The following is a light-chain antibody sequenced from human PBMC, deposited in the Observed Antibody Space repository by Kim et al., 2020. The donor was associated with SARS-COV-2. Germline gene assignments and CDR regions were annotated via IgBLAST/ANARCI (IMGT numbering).Light chain of an antibody. CDR2: TAS. Sequence: ASVGDRVTITFRASQYMTNYLAWYQQRPGKAPKLLLYTASSLPTGVPSRFSGRGSGPDFALTISSLQPEDFATYFCQQGNTFPLTFGGGPKVDIK. CDR1: QYMTNY. J-gene: IGKJ4*01. CDR3: QQGNTFPLT. V-gene: IGKV1-12*01.